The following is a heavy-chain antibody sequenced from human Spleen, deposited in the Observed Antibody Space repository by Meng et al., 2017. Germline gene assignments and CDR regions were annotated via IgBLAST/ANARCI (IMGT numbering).Heavy chain of an antibody. CDR2: INHSGST. CDR1: GGSFSDYY. Sequence: EELRQWGAGLLKPSETLSLTCVVSGGSFSDYYWSWIRQPPGKGLEWIGEINHSGSTNYNPSLESRATISVDTSQNNLSLKLSSVAAADSAVYYCARGPTTMAHDFDYWGQGTLVTVSS. V-gene: IGHV4-34*01. D-gene: IGHD4-11*01. J-gene: IGHJ4*02. CDR3: ARGPTTMAHDFDY.